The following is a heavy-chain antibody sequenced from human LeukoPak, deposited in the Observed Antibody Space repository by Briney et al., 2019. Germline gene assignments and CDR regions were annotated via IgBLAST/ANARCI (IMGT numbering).Heavy chain of an antibody. CDR2: IYHSWST. Sequence: SETLSLTCAVSGGSISSSNWWSWVRQPPGKGLEWIGEIYHSWSTNYNPSPKSRVTISVDKSKNQFSLKLSSVTAADTAVYYCARDRGYYGSGSYYNRLGDYYGMDVWGQGTTVTVSS. J-gene: IGHJ6*02. D-gene: IGHD3-10*01. V-gene: IGHV4-4*02. CDR1: GGSISSSNW. CDR3: ARDRGYYGSGSYYNRLGDYYGMDV.